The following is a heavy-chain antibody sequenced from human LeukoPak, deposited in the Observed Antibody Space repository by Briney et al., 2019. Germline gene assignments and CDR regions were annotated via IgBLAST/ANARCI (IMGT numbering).Heavy chain of an antibody. V-gene: IGHV1-18*01. D-gene: IGHD3-3*01. CDR2: ISAYNGNT. CDR1: GYTFTSYG. Sequence: ASVKVSCKASGYTFTSYGISWVRQAPGQGLEWMGWISAYNGNTNYAQKLQGRVTMTTDTSTSTAYMELRSLRSDDTAVYYCARDREWYYDFWSGSNWFDPWGQGTLVTVSS. CDR3: ARDREWYYDFWSGSNWFDP. J-gene: IGHJ5*02.